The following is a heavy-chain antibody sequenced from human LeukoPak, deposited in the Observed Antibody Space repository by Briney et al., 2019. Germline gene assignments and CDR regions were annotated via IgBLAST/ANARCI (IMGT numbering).Heavy chain of an antibody. CDR1: GGSISSSDW. CDR2: IYHSGST. J-gene: IGHJ6*04. V-gene: IGHV4-4*02. D-gene: IGHD2-15*01. Sequence: SETLSLTCAVSGGSISSSDWWSWVRQPPGKGLEWIGEIYHSGSTNYNPSLKSRVTISVDKSKNQFSLKLSSVTAADTAVYYCASQGGYYYYGMDVWGKGTTVTVSS. CDR3: ASQGGYYYYGMDV.